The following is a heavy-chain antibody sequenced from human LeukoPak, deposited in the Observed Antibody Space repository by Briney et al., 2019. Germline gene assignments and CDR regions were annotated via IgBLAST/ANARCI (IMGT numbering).Heavy chain of an antibody. CDR1: GFTFSSYV. V-gene: IGHV3-74*01. J-gene: IGHJ4*02. D-gene: IGHD5-24*01. Sequence: PGGSLRLSCGTAGFTFSSYVMHWVRRTPGKGLVWVSRISHDGIISYADSVKGRFTISRDNAKNTLTLQMNSLRVEDTAVYFCARDWVYKIDYWGRGTLVTVSS. CDR3: ARDWVYKIDY. CDR2: ISHDGII.